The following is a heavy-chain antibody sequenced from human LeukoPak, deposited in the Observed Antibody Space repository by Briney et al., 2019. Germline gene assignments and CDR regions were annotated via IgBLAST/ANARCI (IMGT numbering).Heavy chain of an antibody. D-gene: IGHD6-19*01. Sequence: ASVKVSCKASGYTFTGYYMHWERQAPGQGLEWMGWINPNSGGTNYAQKFQGRVTMTRDTSISTAYMELSRLRSDDTAVYYCAKATNSFSLWLVDYWGQGTLVTVSS. CDR1: GYTFTGYY. CDR3: AKATNSFSLWLVDY. J-gene: IGHJ4*02. CDR2: INPNSGGT. V-gene: IGHV1-2*02.